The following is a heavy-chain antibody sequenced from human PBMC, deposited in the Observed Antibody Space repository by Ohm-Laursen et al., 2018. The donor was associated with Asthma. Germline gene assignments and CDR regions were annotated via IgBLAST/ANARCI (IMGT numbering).Heavy chain of an antibody. CDR3: ARDSGLLGFVVVDY. CDR2: ISSSSATI. V-gene: IGHV3-11*01. J-gene: IGHJ4*02. CDR1: GFIFSDYY. D-gene: IGHD2-15*01. Sequence: SLRLSCAASGFIFSDYYMSWIRQAPGKGLEWISYISSSSATIYYADSVKGRFTISRDNAKKSLYLQMDSLRAEDTAVYYCARDSGLLGFVVVDYWGQGILVTVSS.